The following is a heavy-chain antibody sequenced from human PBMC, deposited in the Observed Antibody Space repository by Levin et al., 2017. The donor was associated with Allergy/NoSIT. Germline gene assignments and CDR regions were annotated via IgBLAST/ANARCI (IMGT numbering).Heavy chain of an antibody. V-gene: IGHV4-34*01. J-gene: IGHJ4*02. Sequence: PSETLSLTCAVYGGSFSGYYWSWIRQPPGKGLEWIGEINHSGSTNYNPSLKSRVTISVDTSKNQFSLKLSSVTAADTAVYYCARRVWFGELLLRPFDYWGQGTLVTVSS. CDR3: ARRVWFGELLLRPFDY. D-gene: IGHD3-10*01. CDR2: INHSGST. CDR1: GGSFSGYY.